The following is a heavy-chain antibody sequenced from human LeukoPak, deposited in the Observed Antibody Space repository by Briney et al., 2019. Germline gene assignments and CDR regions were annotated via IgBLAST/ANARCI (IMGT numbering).Heavy chain of an antibody. Sequence: SETLSLTCTVSGGSISSGSYYWSWIRRPAGKGLEGIRRIYTSGSTNYTPSLESRVTISVATSKNQFSLKLSSVTATETAVYYCARQYSYYGSGIDYWGQGTLVTVSS. J-gene: IGHJ4*02. CDR3: ARQYSYYGSGIDY. D-gene: IGHD3-10*01. CDR2: IYTSGST. CDR1: GGSISSGSYY. V-gene: IGHV4-61*02.